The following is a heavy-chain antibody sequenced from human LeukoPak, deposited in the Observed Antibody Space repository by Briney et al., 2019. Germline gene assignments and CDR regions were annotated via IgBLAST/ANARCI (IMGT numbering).Heavy chain of an antibody. V-gene: IGHV3-15*07. J-gene: IGHJ4*02. D-gene: IGHD3-22*01. CDR1: GFSFNNAW. CDR2: IRSKTVGGTT. CDR3: TLGSNRYDSSDFDY. Sequence: GGSLRLSCAASGFSFNNAWMNWVRQAPGKGLEWVGRIRSKTVGGTTESAAPVKGRFIISRDDSKNMLYLQMNSLKIGDTAVYYCTLGSNRYDSSDFDYWGQGTLVTVSS.